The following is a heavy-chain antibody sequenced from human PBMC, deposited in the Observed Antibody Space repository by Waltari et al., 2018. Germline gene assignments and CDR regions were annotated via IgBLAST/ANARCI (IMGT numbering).Heavy chain of an antibody. CDR1: GDSINSGDYY. Sequence: QVQLQESGPGLVKPSQTLSLTCSVSGDSINSGDYYWTWIRQPPGKGLEWIGHSFYSGSTYYNPSLKGRVFISIDASKNQFSLKVNSVTAADTAVYFCAVSNNWNRYYFDSWGQGTLVTVSS. CDR3: AVSNNWNRYYFDS. J-gene: IGHJ4*02. D-gene: IGHD1-20*01. CDR2: SFYSGST. V-gene: IGHV4-30-4*08.